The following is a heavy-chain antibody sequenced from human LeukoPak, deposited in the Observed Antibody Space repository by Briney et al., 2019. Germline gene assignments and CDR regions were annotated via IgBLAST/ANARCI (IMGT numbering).Heavy chain of an antibody. CDR1: GFSLRTSGMC. V-gene: IGHV2-70*01. Sequence: ESGPALANPTQTLTLTCTFSGFSLRTSGMCVSWIRQPPGKALEWLTLIDWDDDKYYSTSLKTRLTISKDTSKNQVVLTMTNMDPVDTATYYCARTARVYSYGTLYYFDYWGQGTLVTVSS. CDR2: IDWDDDK. D-gene: IGHD5-18*01. J-gene: IGHJ4*02. CDR3: ARTARVYSYGTLYYFDY.